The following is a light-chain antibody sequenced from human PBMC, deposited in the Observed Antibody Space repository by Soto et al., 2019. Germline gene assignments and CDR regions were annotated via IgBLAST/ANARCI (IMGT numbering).Light chain of an antibody. V-gene: IGKV1-5*03. CDR2: DAS. Sequence: MSQSPAAVSVYAGERVTISCRASQSVTSWLAWYQQKPGNAPKLLIYDASNIDSGLPSRFTGSGSGTEFTLTISSLQSEDFAPYYCQHYGTYPIPFGQRTRLAIK. CDR3: QHYGTYPIP. CDR1: QSVTSW. J-gene: IGKJ5*01.